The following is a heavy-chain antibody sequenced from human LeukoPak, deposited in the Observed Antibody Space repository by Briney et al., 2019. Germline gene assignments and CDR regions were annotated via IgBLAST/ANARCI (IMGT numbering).Heavy chain of an antibody. Sequence: SETLSLTCTVSGGSISSSSYYWGWIRQPPGKGLGWIGSIYYSGSTYYNPSLKSRVTISVDTSKNQFSLKLSSVTAADTAVYYCAGSVDTAMVSFLDAFDIWGQGTMVTASS. CDR1: GGSISSSSYY. CDR2: IYYSGST. J-gene: IGHJ3*02. D-gene: IGHD5-18*01. V-gene: IGHV4-39*01. CDR3: AGSVDTAMVSFLDAFDI.